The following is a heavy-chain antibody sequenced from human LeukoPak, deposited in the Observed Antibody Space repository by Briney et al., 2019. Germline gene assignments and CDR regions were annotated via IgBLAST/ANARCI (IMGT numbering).Heavy chain of an antibody. CDR2: IYYSGST. CDR3: ARDLGTPYYYMDV. CDR1: GGSISSYY. Sequence: SETLSLTCTVSGGSISSYYWSWIRQPPGKGLEWIGYIYYSGSTNYNPSLKSRVTISVDTSKNQFSLKLSSVTAADTAVYHCARDLGTPYYYMDVWGKGTTVTVSS. J-gene: IGHJ6*03. D-gene: IGHD7-27*01. V-gene: IGHV4-59*01.